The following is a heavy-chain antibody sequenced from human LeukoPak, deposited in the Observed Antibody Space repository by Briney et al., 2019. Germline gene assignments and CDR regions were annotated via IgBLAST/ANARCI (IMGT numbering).Heavy chain of an antibody. CDR3: ARKNLEYSSGIFVY. D-gene: IGHD6-19*01. CDR1: GGSISSYY. J-gene: IGHJ4*02. CDR2: IYYSGST. V-gene: IGHV4-59*01. Sequence: SETVALTCTVSGGSISSYYWSWLRQPPGKGLEWIGYIYYSGSTNYNPSLKSRVTISVDTSKNQFSLKLSSVTAADTAVYYCARKNLEYSSGIFVYWGEGTLVTVSS.